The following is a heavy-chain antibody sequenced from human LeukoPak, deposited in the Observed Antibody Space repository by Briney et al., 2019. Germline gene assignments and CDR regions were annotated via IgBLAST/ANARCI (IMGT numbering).Heavy chain of an antibody. V-gene: IGHV3-53*01. CDR2: IYSGGST. CDR3: ARDRIAVAGIPFDY. D-gene: IGHD6-19*01. Sequence: GGSLRLSCAASGFTVSSNYMSWVRQAPGKGLEWVSVIYSGGSTYYADSVKGRFTISRDNSKNTLYLQMSSLRAEDTAVYYCARDRIAVAGIPFDYWGQGTLVTVSS. J-gene: IGHJ4*02. CDR1: GFTVSSNY.